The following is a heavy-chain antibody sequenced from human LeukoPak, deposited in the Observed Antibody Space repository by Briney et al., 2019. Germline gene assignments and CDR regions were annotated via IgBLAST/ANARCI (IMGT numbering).Heavy chain of an antibody. J-gene: IGHJ4*02. CDR2: IYYSGST. CDR1: GGSISSSSYY. Sequence: PSETLSLTCTVSGGSISSSSYYWGWIRQPPGKGLEWIGSIYYSGSTYYNPSLKSRVTISVDTSKNQFSLKLSSVTAADTAVYYCARRSGQDNWYFDYWGQGTLVTVSS. V-gene: IGHV4-39*01. CDR3: ARRSGQDNWYFDY. D-gene: IGHD2-15*01.